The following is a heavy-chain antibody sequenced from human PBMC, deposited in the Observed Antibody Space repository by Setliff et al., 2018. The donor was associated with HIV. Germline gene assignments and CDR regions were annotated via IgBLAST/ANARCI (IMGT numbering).Heavy chain of an antibody. Sequence: PSETLSLTCTVSGGSISPYYWSWIRQPPGKGLEWIGYIYYSGSTYYNPSLKSRVTISVDTSKNQFSLKLSSVTAADTAVYYCARGSFDWSNWFDPWGQGTLVTVSS. CDR2: IYYSGST. J-gene: IGHJ5*02. CDR3: ARGSFDWSNWFDP. CDR1: GGSISPYY. V-gene: IGHV4-30-4*08. D-gene: IGHD3-9*01.